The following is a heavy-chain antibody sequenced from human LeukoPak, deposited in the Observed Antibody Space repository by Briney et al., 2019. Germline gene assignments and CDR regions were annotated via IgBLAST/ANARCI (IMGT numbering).Heavy chain of an antibody. V-gene: IGHV1-8*01. CDR1: GYTFASYD. Sequence: ASVKVSCKASGYTFASYDINWVRQATGQGLEWMGWMNPNSGNTGYAQKFQGRVTMTRNTSISTAYMELSSLRSEDTAVYYCAAVAGTGPHDYYYGMDVWGQGTTVTVSS. D-gene: IGHD6-19*01. CDR2: MNPNSGNT. CDR3: AAVAGTGPHDYYYGMDV. J-gene: IGHJ6*02.